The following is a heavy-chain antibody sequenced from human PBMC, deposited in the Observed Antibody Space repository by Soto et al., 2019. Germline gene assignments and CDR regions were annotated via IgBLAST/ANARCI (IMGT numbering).Heavy chain of an antibody. V-gene: IGHV4-34*01. J-gene: IGHJ3*02. CDR1: GGFVSSGSYY. D-gene: IGHD1-1*01. CDR2: MSHSDGT. Sequence: QVQLQQWGAGLLKPSETLSLTCAVYGGFVSSGSYYWSWIRQPPGKGLEWIGEMSHSDGTHFNPSPRSRVTISVGTSTDHFSLRMTPLTAADTALYYWARVERGTATTVVDAFDIWGPGTMVTVSS. CDR3: ARVERGTATTVVDAFDI.